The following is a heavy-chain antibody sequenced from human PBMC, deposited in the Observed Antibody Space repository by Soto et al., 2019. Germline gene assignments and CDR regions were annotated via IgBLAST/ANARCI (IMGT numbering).Heavy chain of an antibody. Sequence: EVQLVESGGGLLKPGGSLRLSCAASGFTFSNAWMNWVRQAPGKGLEWVGRIKDKTEGETTDYAAPVKGRFSISRDDPENTLYLQMNSLRTDDTAVYYCTTAAKIGWYPLDYWGQGTLVTVSS. CDR3: TTAAKIGWYPLDY. J-gene: IGHJ4*02. D-gene: IGHD6-19*01. CDR2: IKDKTEGETT. V-gene: IGHV3-15*01. CDR1: GFTFSNAW.